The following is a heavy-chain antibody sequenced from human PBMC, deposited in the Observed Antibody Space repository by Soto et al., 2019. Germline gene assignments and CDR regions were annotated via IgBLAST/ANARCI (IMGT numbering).Heavy chain of an antibody. CDR3: ARLSGSWQSWFAP. CDR2: IYYSGNT. CDR1: GGSISSNDFY. J-gene: IGHJ5*02. Sequence: SETLSLTCIVSGGSISSNDFYWSWIRQHPGKGLEWIGYIYYSGNTYYNPSLKSRVTILVDTSKNQFSLKVSSVTAADTAVYYCARLSGSWQSWFAPWGQGTLVTVS. D-gene: IGHD6-13*01. V-gene: IGHV4-31*03.